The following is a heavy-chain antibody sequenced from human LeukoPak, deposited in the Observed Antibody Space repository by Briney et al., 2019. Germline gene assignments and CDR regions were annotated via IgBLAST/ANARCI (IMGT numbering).Heavy chain of an antibody. CDR1: GGSISSYY. D-gene: IGHD6-19*01. J-gene: IGHJ6*04. V-gene: IGHV4-59*01. Sequence: SETLSLTCTVSGGSISSYYWSWIRQPPGKGLEWIGYIYYSGSTNYNPSLKSRVTISVDTSKNQFSLKLSSATAADTAVYYCARVLHSGWPSPYYYYYGMDVWGKGTTVTVSS. CDR2: IYYSGST. CDR3: ARVLHSGWPSPYYYYYGMDV.